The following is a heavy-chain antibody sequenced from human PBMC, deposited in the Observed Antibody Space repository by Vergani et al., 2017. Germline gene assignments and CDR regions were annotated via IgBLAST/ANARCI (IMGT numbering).Heavy chain of an antibody. CDR3: ASGSVGQLEVNWFDP. J-gene: IGHJ5*02. V-gene: IGHV4-39*01. D-gene: IGHD6-13*01. CDR1: GGSISSSSYY. CDR2: IYYSGST. Sequence: QLQLQESGPGLVKPSETLSLTCTVSGGSISSSSYYWGWIRQPPGKGLEWIGSIYYSGSTYYNPSLKSRVTISVDTSKNQFSLKLSSVTAADTAVDYCASGSVGQLEVNWFDPWGQGTLVTVSS.